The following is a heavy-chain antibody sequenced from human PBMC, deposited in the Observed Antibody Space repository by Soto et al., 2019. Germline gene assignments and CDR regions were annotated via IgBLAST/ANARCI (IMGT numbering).Heavy chain of an antibody. D-gene: IGHD6-13*01. Sequence: EVQLVESGGSLVQPGRSLRLSCAGTGLTFDDYAMHWVRQVPGKGLEWLSGISWNSNTINYADSVKGRFTISRDNGKNSLYLQMNSLRAEDTALYYCAKDQREYRSSWWGAFDLWGQGTMVTVSS. V-gene: IGHV3-9*01. CDR2: ISWNSNTI. CDR1: GLTFDDYA. CDR3: AKDQREYRSSWWGAFDL. J-gene: IGHJ3*01.